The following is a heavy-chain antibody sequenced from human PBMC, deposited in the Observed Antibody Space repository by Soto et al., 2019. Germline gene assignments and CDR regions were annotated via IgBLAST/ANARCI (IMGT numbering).Heavy chain of an antibody. J-gene: IGHJ4*02. Sequence: EVQLVESGGGLVKPGGSLRLSCAASGFTFSSYSMNWVRQAPGKGLEWVSSISSSSSYIYYADSVKGRFTISRDNAKNSLYLQMNSLRAEDTAVYYCARVPTGAFPIDYWGQGTLVTVSS. CDR1: GFTFSSYS. CDR2: ISSSSSYI. V-gene: IGHV3-21*01. D-gene: IGHD3-10*01. CDR3: ARVPTGAFPIDY.